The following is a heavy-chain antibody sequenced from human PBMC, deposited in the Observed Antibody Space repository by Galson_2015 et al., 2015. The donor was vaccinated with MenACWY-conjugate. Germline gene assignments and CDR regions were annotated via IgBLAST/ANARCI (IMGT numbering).Heavy chain of an antibody. CDR2: ISAYNGNT. D-gene: IGHD3-9*01. CDR1: GYTFTSYG. J-gene: IGHJ4*02. Sequence: SVKVSCKASGYTFTSYGISWVRQAPRQGLEWMGWISAYNGNTNYAQKLQGRVTMTTDTSTSTAYMELRSLRSDDTAVYYCARRYYDILTGYYTLDYWGQGTLVTVSS. V-gene: IGHV1-18*01. CDR3: ARRYYDILTGYYTLDY.